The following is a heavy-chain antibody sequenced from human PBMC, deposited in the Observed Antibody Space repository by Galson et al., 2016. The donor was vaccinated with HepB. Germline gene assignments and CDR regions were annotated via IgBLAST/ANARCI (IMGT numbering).Heavy chain of an antibody. CDR3: ARDPGFRNGMNV. Sequence: SLRLSCAASGFTVSSKYMSWVRQAPRKGLEWVSVSYGDGSTYYAESVRGRFTISRDNSKNSVFLQMNNLRAEDTAVYYCARDPGFRNGMNVWGQGTTVTVSS. V-gene: IGHV3-53*01. CDR1: GFTVSSKY. J-gene: IGHJ6*02. CDR2: SYGDGST.